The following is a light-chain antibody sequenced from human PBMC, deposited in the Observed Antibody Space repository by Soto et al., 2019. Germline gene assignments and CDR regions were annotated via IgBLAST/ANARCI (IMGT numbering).Light chain of an antibody. CDR1: QSVLYSSTNNNY. Sequence: DFVMTQSPDSLAVSLGERATINCKSSQSVLYSSTNNNYLAWYQQKPGQPPKLLIYWASTLESGVPDRFSGSMYVTDVTLTISSLQAEDVAVYYCQQYFSSPPTFGPGTKVVIK. V-gene: IGKV4-1*01. J-gene: IGKJ3*01. CDR3: QQYFSSPPT. CDR2: WAS.